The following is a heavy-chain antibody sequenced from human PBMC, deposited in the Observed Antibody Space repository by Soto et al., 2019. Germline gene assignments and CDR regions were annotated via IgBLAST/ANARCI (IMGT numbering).Heavy chain of an antibody. Sequence: SETLSLTCTVSGGSVNSYYWSWIRQPPGKGLEWIWYIFYSGSTKSNPSLKSRVTMSVDMSKNQFSLRLTSVTAADTAVYYCARVFPSYCGGDCSYFDYWGQGTLVTVSS. CDR2: IFYSGST. D-gene: IGHD2-21*02. CDR1: GGSVNSYY. V-gene: IGHV4-59*02. J-gene: IGHJ4*02. CDR3: ARVFPSYCGGDCSYFDY.